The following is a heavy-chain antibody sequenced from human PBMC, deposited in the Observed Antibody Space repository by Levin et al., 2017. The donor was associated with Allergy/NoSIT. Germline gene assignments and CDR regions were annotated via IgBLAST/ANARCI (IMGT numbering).Heavy chain of an antibody. CDR1: GYTFTGYY. V-gene: IGHV1-2*02. D-gene: IGHD2-2*01. J-gene: IGHJ6*02. CDR2: INPNSGGT. Sequence: GASVKVSCKASGYTFTGYYMHWVRQAPGQGLEWMGWINPNSGGTNYAQKFQGRVTMTRDTSISTAYMELSRLRSDDTAVYYCARDGVYCSSTSCSPDYYYYGMDVWGQGTTVTVSS. CDR3: ARDGVYCSSTSCSPDYYYYGMDV.